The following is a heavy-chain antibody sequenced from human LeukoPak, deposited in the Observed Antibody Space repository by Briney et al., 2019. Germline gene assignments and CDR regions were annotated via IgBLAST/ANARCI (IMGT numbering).Heavy chain of an antibody. Sequence: SETLSLTCTVSGGSISSYYWSWVRQPPGKGLEWIGYIYYSGSTNYNPSLKSRVTMSVDTSNNHFSLKLSSVTAADTAVYYCARDTYYYDSSGYWADYWGQGTLVTVSS. D-gene: IGHD3-22*01. J-gene: IGHJ4*02. CDR3: ARDTYYYDSSGYWADY. CDR1: GGSISSYY. CDR2: IYYSGST. V-gene: IGHV4-59*12.